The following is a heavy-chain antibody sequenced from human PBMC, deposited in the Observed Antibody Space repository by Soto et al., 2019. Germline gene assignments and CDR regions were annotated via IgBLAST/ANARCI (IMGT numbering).Heavy chain of an antibody. V-gene: IGHV4-39*01. D-gene: IGHD3-10*01. CDR3: ARLWFHAYHFDY. CDR1: GGSISSSSYY. CDR2: IYYSGST. Sequence: SETLSLTCTVSGGSISSSSYYWGWIRQPPGKGLEWIGSIYYSGSTYYNPSLKSRVTISVDTSKNQFSLKLSSVTAADTAVYYCARLWFHAYHFDYWGQGTLVTVSS. J-gene: IGHJ4*02.